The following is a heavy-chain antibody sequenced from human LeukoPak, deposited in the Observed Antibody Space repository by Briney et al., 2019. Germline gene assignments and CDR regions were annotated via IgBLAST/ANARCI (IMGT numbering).Heavy chain of an antibody. Sequence: ASVKVSCKASEYTLTDYYIHWVRQTPGQGLEWMGWINPNSGDTIYAQKFQGRVTMTRDTSINTAYMDLSSLTSDDTAVYYCARSQFRTTNSGAWGFQPWGQGTLVTVSS. D-gene: IGHD3-16*01. J-gene: IGHJ1*01. CDR1: EYTLTDYY. CDR2: INPNSGDT. V-gene: IGHV1-2*02. CDR3: ARSQFRTTNSGAWGFQP.